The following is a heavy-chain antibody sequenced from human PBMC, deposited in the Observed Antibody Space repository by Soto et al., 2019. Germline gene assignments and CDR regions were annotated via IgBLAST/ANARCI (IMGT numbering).Heavy chain of an antibody. CDR3: AGYYGSGSYYLDWFDP. CDR1: GGSINSSNW. V-gene: IGHV4-4*02. D-gene: IGHD3-10*01. J-gene: IGHJ5*02. Sequence: QVQLQESGPGLVKPSGTLSLTCAVSGGSINSSNWWTWVRQPPGQGLEWIGEIYHSGRTNYNPSLKSRVTISIVTSKNQFPLKLASVTAADTAVYYCAGYYGSGSYYLDWFDPWGQGTLVTVSS. CDR2: IYHSGRT.